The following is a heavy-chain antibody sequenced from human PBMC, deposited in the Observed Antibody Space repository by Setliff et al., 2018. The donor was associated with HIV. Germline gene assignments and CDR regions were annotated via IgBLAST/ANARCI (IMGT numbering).Heavy chain of an antibody. Sequence: GESLKISCAASGFTFSTYAMSWVRQAPGKGLEWVSAIVGSGGSTYYADSVKGRFTISRDNSKNTLYLQMNSLRAEDTAVYYCAGPAYSSGWYGHWGQGTLVTVSS. CDR2: IVGSGGST. J-gene: IGHJ5*02. CDR3: AGPAYSSGWYGH. V-gene: IGHV3-23*01. CDR1: GFTFSTYA. D-gene: IGHD3-22*01.